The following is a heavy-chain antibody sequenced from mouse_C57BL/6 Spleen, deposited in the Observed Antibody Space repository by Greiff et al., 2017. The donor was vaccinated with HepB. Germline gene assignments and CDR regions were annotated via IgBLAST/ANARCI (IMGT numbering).Heavy chain of an antibody. CDR2: INPNNGGT. J-gene: IGHJ2*01. D-gene: IGHD1-1*01. V-gene: IGHV1-22*01. CDR1: GYTFTDYN. Sequence: EVQLQQSGPELVKPGASVKMSCKASGYTFTDYNMHWVKQSHGKSLEWIGYINPNNGGTSYNQKFKGKATLTVNKSSSTAYMELRSLTSEDSAVYYCARIGTTVVAFDYWGQGTTLTVSS. CDR3: ARIGTTVVAFDY.